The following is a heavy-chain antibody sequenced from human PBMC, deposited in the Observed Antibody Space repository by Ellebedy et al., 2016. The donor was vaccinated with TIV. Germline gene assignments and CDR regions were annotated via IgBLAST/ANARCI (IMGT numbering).Heavy chain of an antibody. D-gene: IGHD2/OR15-2a*01. J-gene: IGHJ5*02. CDR3: ARDSRPNIGNL. CDR2: VYPDGRP. CDR1: GVTVNSDY. Sequence: WGSLRLSCVVSGVTVNSDYMSWVRQAPGKGPEWVSFVYPDGRPFYPDSERGRFTISRDNFKNTVYLQMNSLRVEDTATYFCARDSRPNIGNLWGQGTLVTVSS. V-gene: IGHV3-66*01.